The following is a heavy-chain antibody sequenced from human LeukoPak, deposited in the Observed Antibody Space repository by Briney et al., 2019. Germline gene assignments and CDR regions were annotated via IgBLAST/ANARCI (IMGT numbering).Heavy chain of an antibody. CDR3: AKDAGYQLILYYFDY. Sequence: GGSLRLSCAASGFIFSSYWMSWVRQAPGKGLEWVAKIRQDGSEKYYGDSVKGRFTISRDNSKNTLYLQMNSLRAEDTAVYYCAKDAGYQLILYYFDYWGQGTLVTVSS. CDR2: IRQDGSEK. V-gene: IGHV3-7*01. CDR1: GFIFSSYW. D-gene: IGHD2-2*01. J-gene: IGHJ4*02.